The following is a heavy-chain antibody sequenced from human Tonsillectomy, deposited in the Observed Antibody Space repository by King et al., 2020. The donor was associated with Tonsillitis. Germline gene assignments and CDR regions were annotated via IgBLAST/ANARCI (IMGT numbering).Heavy chain of an antibody. D-gene: IGHD3-9*01. J-gene: IGHJ5*02. CDR3: ASRLRYFDWSFAP. CDR2: INHSGST. Sequence: VQLQQWGAGLLKPSETLSLTCAVYGGSFSDYYWSWIRQPPGKGLEWIGEINHSGSTNYNPSLKSRVTISVDTSTNQFSLKLNSVTAADTAVYYCASRLRYFDWSFAPWGQGTLVTVSS. CDR1: GGSFSDYY. V-gene: IGHV4-34*01.